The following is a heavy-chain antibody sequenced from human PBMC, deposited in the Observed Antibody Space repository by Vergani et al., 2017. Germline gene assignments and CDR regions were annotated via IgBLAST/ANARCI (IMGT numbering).Heavy chain of an antibody. CDR1: GGSLSSYY. CDR3: ARADIALYYFDY. J-gene: IGHJ4*02. D-gene: IGHD2-21*01. CDR2: IYYSGST. V-gene: IGHV4-59*01. Sequence: QVQLPESGPGLVKPSETLSLTCPFSGGSLSSYYWSWIRQPPGKGLEWSGNIYYSGSTNYNPSLKSRVTISVDTSKNQFSLKLSSVTAADTAVYYFARADIALYYFDYWGQGTLVTVSS.